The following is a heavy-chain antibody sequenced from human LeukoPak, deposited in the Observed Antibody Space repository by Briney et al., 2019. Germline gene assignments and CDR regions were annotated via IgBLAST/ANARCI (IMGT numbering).Heavy chain of an antibody. D-gene: IGHD3-9*01. CDR1: GFTVRTNY. J-gene: IGHJ4*02. CDR2: IYSSGDT. Sequence: QPGGSLRLSCTASGFTVRTNYMSWVRQAPGKGLEWVSVIYSSGDTYYADSVEGRFTISRDDSKNTLYLQMNSLRAEDTAVYFCARAYYDILTTDSWGQGTLVSVSS. V-gene: IGHV3-66*01. CDR3: ARAYYDILTTDS.